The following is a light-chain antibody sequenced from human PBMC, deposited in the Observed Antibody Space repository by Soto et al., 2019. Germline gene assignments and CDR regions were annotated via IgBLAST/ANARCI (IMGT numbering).Light chain of an antibody. CDR2: GAS. CDR3: HQFGRSPYT. V-gene: IGKV3-20*01. CDR1: QSVSSSY. J-gene: IGKJ2*01. Sequence: EIVLTQSPGTMSLSPGERATLSCRASQSVSSSYLAWFQQKPGQAPRLLIYGASSRAPGIPDRFSGTVSGTDFTLTISRLEPEDFAVYYCHQFGRSPYTFGQGTKLEIK.